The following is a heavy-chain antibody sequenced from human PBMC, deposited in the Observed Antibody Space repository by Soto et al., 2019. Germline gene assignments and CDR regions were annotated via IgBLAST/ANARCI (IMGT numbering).Heavy chain of an antibody. D-gene: IGHD2-21*02. J-gene: IGHJ4*02. CDR3: AKDRPVGCVGDCPLDS. Sequence: QVQLVESGGGVVQPGRSLRLSCQASGFTFRTYGMHWVRQAPGKGLEWMAVISYDGSEVYYADSVKGRFTMSRDDSKYQVKLQLNSLRPEDTAVYYCAKDRPVGCVGDCPLDSWGQGTLVTVSS. CDR1: GFTFRTYG. CDR2: ISYDGSEV. V-gene: IGHV3-30*18.